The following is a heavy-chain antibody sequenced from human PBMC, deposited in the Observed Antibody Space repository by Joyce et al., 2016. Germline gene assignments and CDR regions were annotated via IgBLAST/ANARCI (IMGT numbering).Heavy chain of an antibody. CDR2: VHNSGTT. J-gene: IGHJ5*02. V-gene: IGHV4-31*11. Sequence: QVQLQESGPGLVKPSQTLSLTCAVSGVSITSSFNWWTWIRQHPEKGLEWIGYVHNSGTTYYNPSLQSRLTISLDTSKNLFSLKLSSVTAADMAVYYCARGVYCGDGCYSGTDRWGQGALVIVSS. CDR3: ARGVYCGDGCYSGTDR. CDR1: GVSITSSFNW. D-gene: IGHD2-21*02.